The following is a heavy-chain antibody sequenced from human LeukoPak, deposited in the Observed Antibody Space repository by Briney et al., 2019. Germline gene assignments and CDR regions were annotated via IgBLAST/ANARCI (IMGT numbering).Heavy chain of an antibody. CDR3: ARDVGIEATFSKYYYMDV. V-gene: IGHV4-4*07. CDR1: GGSTSSYY. CDR2: IFTSGIISGNT. Sequence: ETSETLSLTCTVSGGSTSSYYWSWIRQPPGKGLEWIGRIFTSGIISGNTNYNPSLESRVTMSVDASKNQFSLKVNSVTAADTAVYYCARDVGIEATFSKYYYMDVWGKGTTVTISS. D-gene: IGHD5-12*01. J-gene: IGHJ6*03.